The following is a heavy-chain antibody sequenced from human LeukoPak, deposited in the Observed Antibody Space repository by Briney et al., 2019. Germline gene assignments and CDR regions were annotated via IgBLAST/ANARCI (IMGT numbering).Heavy chain of an antibody. D-gene: IGHD4-17*01. V-gene: IGHV4-34*01. Sequence: SETLSLTCTVSGGSISSYYWSWIRQPPGKGLEWIGEINHSGSTKYNPSLKSRVTISVDTSKNQFSLKLSSVTAADTAVYYCARGGRATVTPFDYWGQGTLVTVSS. CDR1: GGSISSYY. J-gene: IGHJ4*02. CDR2: INHSGST. CDR3: ARGGRATVTPFDY.